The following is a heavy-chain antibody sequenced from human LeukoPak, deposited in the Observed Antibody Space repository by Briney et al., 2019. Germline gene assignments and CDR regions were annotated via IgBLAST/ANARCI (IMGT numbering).Heavy chain of an antibody. V-gene: IGHV1-46*01. CDR2: INPSGGST. Sequence: GASVKVSCKASGYTFTSYYMHWVRQAPGQGLERMGIINPSGGSTSYAQKFQGRVTMTRDTSTSTVYMELSSLRSEDTAVYYCAREGNSWGGERVHFDIWGQGTMVTVSS. D-gene: IGHD2/OR15-2a*01. CDR1: GYTFTSYY. J-gene: IGHJ3*02. CDR3: AREGNSWGGERVHFDI.